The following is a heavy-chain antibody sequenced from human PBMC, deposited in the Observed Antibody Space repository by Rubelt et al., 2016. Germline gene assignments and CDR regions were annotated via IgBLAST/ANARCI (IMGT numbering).Heavy chain of an antibody. CDR1: GLTVSSNF. J-gene: IGHJ6*02. V-gene: IGHV3-66*03. CDR2: IYSTSDA. Sequence: EVQLVESGGGLIQPGGSLRLSCAASGLTVSSNFMSWVRQAPGKGLEWVSVIYSTSDAYYTDSVRGRFTISRDNSKNTLYLDMNSLRPEDTAVYYCARGGDMDVWGQGTTVTVSS. D-gene: IGHD3-16*01. CDR3: ARGGDMDV.